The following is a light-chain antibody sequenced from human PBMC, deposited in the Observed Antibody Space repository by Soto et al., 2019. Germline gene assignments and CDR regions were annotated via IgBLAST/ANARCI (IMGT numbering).Light chain of an antibody. Sequence: QPASVSGSPGQSITISCTGTSSDVGSYNLVSWYQQHPGKAPKLMIYEGSKRPSGVSNRFSGPKSGNTASLTISGLQAEDEADYYCCSYAGSSTLVFGTGTKVTVL. CDR3: CSYAGSSTLV. J-gene: IGLJ1*01. CDR1: SSDVGSYNL. CDR2: EGS. V-gene: IGLV2-23*01.